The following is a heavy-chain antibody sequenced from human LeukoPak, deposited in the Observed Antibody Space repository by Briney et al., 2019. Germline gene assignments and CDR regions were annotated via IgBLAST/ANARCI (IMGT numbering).Heavy chain of an antibody. CDR1: GGTLSSYA. CDR3: ATVTMVVSRSEAGALDI. D-gene: IGHD5/OR15-5a*01. V-gene: IGHV1-69*05. CDR2: IVPMFGTA. J-gene: IGHJ3*02. Sequence: SVKVSCXASGGTLSSYAITWVRQAPGQGLEWMGGIVPMFGTATYAQKLQGRVTITTDESTRTAYMDLSSLRSEDTAMYYCATVTMVVSRSEAGALDIWGQGTLVTVSS.